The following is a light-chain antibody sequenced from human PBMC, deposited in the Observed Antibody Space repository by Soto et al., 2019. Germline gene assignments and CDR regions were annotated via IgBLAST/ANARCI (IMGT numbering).Light chain of an antibody. CDR3: AAWDDSISGLYV. CDR2: NND. CDR1: SSNIGTYT. J-gene: IGLJ1*01. Sequence: QSVLTQPPSASGTPGQRVTISCSGSSSNIGTYTVNWYQQFPGTAPKLLIYNNDQRPSGVPDRFSGFKYGTAASLAISGLQSEDEAEYYCAAWDDSISGLYVFGTGIKVTVL. V-gene: IGLV1-44*01.